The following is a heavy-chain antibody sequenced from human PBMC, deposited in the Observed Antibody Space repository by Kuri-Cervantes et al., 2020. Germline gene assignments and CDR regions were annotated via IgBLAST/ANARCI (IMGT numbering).Heavy chain of an antibody. Sequence: SVKVSCKASGGTFSSYAISWVRQAPGQGLEWMGGIIPIFGTATCAQKFQGRVTITADESTSTAYMELSRLRSDDTAVYYCARDGLGAAASLAFDIWGQGTMVTVSS. CDR3: ARDGLGAAASLAFDI. CDR1: GGTFSSYA. D-gene: IGHD6-13*01. J-gene: IGHJ3*02. V-gene: IGHV1-69*13. CDR2: IIPIFGTA.